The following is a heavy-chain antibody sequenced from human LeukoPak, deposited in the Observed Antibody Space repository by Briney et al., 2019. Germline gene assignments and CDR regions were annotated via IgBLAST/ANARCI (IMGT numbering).Heavy chain of an antibody. CDR2: INPSGGST. V-gene: IGHV1-46*01. Sequence: ASVKVSCKASGYTFTNYYMYWVRQAPGQGLEWMGIINPSGGSTSYAQKFQGRVTMTRDTSTSTVYMELSSLKSEDTAVYYCARDPSSSGDSWGQGTLVTVSS. CDR1: GYTFTNYY. J-gene: IGHJ4*02. CDR3: ARDPSSSGDS. D-gene: IGHD6-13*01.